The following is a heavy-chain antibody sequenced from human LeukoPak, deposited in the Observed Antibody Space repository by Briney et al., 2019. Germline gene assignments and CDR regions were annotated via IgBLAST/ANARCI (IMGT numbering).Heavy chain of an antibody. Sequence: SETLSLTCTVSGGSISSSSYYWGWIRQPPGKGLGWIGSIYYSGNTYYSPSLKSRVTISVDTFKNQFSLKLSSVTAADTAVYYCARQSKGIIVITDFQHWGQGTLVTVSS. D-gene: IGHD3-22*01. CDR3: ARQSKGIIVITDFQH. CDR2: IYYSGNT. CDR1: GGSISSSSYY. V-gene: IGHV4-39*01. J-gene: IGHJ1*01.